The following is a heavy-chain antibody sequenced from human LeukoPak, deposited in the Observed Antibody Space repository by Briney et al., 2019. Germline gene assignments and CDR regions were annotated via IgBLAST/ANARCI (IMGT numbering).Heavy chain of an antibody. CDR2: INWNGGST. Sequence: GGSLRLSCAASGFTFDDYGMSWVRQAPGKGLEWVSGINWNGGSTGYAGSVKGRFTISRDNAKNSLYLQMNSLRAEDTALYHCARVTIFGVVIRYFDYWGQGTLVTVSS. CDR1: GFTFDDYG. J-gene: IGHJ4*02. V-gene: IGHV3-20*01. CDR3: ARVTIFGVVIRYFDY. D-gene: IGHD3-3*01.